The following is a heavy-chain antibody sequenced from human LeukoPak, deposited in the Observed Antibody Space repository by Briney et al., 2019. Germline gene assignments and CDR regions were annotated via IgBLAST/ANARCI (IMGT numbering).Heavy chain of an antibody. D-gene: IGHD1-14*01. CDR1: GFTFSSYA. J-gene: IGHJ4*02. Sequence: GGSLRLSCAASGFTFSSYAMHWVRQAPGKGLEWVAVISYDGSNKYYADSVKGRFTISRDNSENTLYLQMNSLRAEDTAVYYCAKATGYLLWGQGTLVIVSS. CDR3: AKATGYLL. V-gene: IGHV3-30*04. CDR2: ISYDGSNK.